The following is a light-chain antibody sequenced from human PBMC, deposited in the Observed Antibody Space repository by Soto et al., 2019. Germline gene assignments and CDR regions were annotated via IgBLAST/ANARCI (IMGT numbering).Light chain of an antibody. Sequence: EIVLTQSPATLSLSPGERATLSCRASHTISSSYLAWYQQKPGQAPRLLIYDASNRATGIPARFSGSGSGTDFTLTISSLEPEDFAVYYCQQRSNWPLTFGGGTKVDIK. V-gene: IGKV3-11*01. CDR1: HTISSSY. CDR2: DAS. CDR3: QQRSNWPLT. J-gene: IGKJ4*01.